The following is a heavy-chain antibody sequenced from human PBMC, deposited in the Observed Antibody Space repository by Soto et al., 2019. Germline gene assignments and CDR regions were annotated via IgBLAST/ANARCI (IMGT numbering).Heavy chain of an antibody. CDR3: ARSSVCSITTCSFPSGFHIRGYEYDGGIDV. J-gene: IGHJ6*02. CDR1: GYTFSSYG. V-gene: IGHV1-18*01. Sequence: GASVKVSCKASGYTFSSYGISWVRQAPGQGLEWMGWISGYNGNASFAQNLQGRVTMTTDTPTSTAFMELRSLRSDDTAVYYCARSSVCSITTCSFPSGFHIRGYEYDGGIDVWG. CDR2: ISGYNGNA. D-gene: IGHD2-2*01.